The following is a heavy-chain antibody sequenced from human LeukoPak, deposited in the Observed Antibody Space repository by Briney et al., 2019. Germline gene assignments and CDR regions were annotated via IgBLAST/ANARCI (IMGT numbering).Heavy chain of an antibody. CDR1: GGSISSYY. D-gene: IGHD3-3*01. J-gene: IGHJ5*02. CDR2: IYYSGST. Sequence: SETLSLTCTVSGGSISSYYWSWIRQPPGKGLEWIGSIYYSGSTYYNPSLKSRVTISVDTSKNQFSLKLSSVTAADTAVYYCARCPPAGRATYYDFWSGYYPYSNWFDPWGQGTLVTVSS. CDR3: ARCPPAGRATYYDFWSGYYPYSNWFDP. V-gene: IGHV4-59*12.